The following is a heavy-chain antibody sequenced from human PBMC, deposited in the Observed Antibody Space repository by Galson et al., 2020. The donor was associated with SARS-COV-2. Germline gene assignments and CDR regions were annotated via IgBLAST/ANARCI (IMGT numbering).Heavy chain of an antibody. CDR2: TKEDGSEK. D-gene: IGHD3-22*01. V-gene: IGHV3-7*01. CDR3: ARGPDRYYYDSSGYYLAYFDS. Sequence: GGSLRLSCVVSGFTFRNYWMSWVRQAPGKGLEWVANTKEDGSEKYYVDSVKGRFTISRDNARNSLYLQMNSLRAEDTAVYYCARGPDRYYYDSSGYYLAYFDSWGQGALVTVSS. CDR1: GFTFRNYW. J-gene: IGHJ4*02.